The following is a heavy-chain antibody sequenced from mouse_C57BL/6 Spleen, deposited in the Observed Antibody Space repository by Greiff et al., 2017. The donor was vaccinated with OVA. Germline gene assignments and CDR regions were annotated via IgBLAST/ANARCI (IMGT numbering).Heavy chain of an antibody. V-gene: IGHV5-6*01. CDR2: ISSGGSYT. Sequence: VQLQQSGGDLVKPGGSLKLSCAASGFTFSSYGMSWVRQTPDKRLEWVATISSGGSYTYYPDSVKGRFTISRDNAKNTLYLQMSSLKSEDTAMYYCARPPSMDYWGQGTSVTVSS. CDR1: GFTFSSYG. CDR3: ARPPSMDY. J-gene: IGHJ4*01.